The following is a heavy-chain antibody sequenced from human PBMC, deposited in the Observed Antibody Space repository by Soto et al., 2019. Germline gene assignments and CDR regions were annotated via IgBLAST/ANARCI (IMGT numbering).Heavy chain of an antibody. D-gene: IGHD6-19*01. Sequence: QVQLVQSGAEVKKPGSSVKVSCKASGGTFSSYAIGWVRQAPGQGLEWMGGIIPIFGTANYAQKFQGRVTITADESTSTAYMELSSLRSEDTAVYYCASAVAGTMGAYYYGMDVWGQGTTVTVSS. J-gene: IGHJ6*02. CDR1: GGTFSSYA. V-gene: IGHV1-69*01. CDR3: ASAVAGTMGAYYYGMDV. CDR2: IIPIFGTA.